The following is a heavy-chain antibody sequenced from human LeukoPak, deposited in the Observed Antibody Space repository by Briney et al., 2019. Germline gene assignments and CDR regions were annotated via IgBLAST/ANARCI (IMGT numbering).Heavy chain of an antibody. V-gene: IGHV3-7*01. CDR2: IRQDGSQK. Sequence: GGSLRLSCAASGFTFSNYWMNWVRQAPGKGLEWVANIRQDGSQKYYVDSVKGRFTISRDNAKNSLYLQMNSLRAEDTAVYYCVRDWPGDSYGADPWGQGTLVTVSS. CDR3: VRDWPGDSYGADP. D-gene: IGHD5-18*01. CDR1: GFTFSNYW. J-gene: IGHJ5*02.